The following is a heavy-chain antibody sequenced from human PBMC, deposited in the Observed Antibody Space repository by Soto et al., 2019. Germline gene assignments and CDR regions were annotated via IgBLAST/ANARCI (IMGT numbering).Heavy chain of an antibody. Sequence: GGSLILSCVASGHTFHNYAMSWVRQAPGKGLEWVSGISGSGGSTYYADSVRGRFTISRDDSKNTLYLQMNSLRAEDTAVYYCAGGFTVEDYSNYYFDYWSQGTLVTVSS. CDR3: AGGFTVEDYSNYYFDY. D-gene: IGHD4-4*01. CDR2: ISGSGGST. J-gene: IGHJ4*02. V-gene: IGHV3-23*01. CDR1: GHTFHNYA.